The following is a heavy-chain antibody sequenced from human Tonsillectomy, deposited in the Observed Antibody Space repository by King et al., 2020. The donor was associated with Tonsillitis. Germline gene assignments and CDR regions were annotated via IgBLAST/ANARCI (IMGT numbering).Heavy chain of an antibody. CDR3: ARVDGTDGSGSYPDY. D-gene: IGHD3-10*01. CDR2: IYHSGST. J-gene: IGHJ4*02. V-gene: IGHV4-38-2*01. Sequence: VQLQESGPGLVKPSETLSLTCAVSGYSISSGYYWGWIRQPPGKGLEWIGSIYHSGSTYYNPSLKSRVTISVDTSKNQFSLKLSSVTAADTAVYYYARVDGTDGSGSYPDYWGQGTLVTVSS. CDR1: GYSISSGYY.